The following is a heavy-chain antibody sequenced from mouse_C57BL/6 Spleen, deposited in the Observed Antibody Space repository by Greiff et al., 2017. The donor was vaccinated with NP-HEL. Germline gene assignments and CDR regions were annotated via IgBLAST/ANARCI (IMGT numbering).Heavy chain of an antibody. CDR2: IDPETGGT. V-gene: IGHV1-15*01. CDR3: TKIYGYDYAMDY. Sequence: VQLQQSGAELVRPGASVTLSCKASGYTFTDYDMHWVKQTPVHGLEWIGAIDPETGGTAYNQKFKGKAILTADKSSSTAYMELRSLTSEDSAFYYCTKIYGYDYAMDYWGQGSAVTVSS. CDR1: GYTFTDYD. D-gene: IGHD2-2*01. J-gene: IGHJ4*01.